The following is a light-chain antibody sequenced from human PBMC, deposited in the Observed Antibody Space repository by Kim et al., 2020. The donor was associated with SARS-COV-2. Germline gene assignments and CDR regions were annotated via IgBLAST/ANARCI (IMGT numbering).Light chain of an antibody. CDR2: AAS. CDR1: QSISDY. CDR3: QQTYTATLT. J-gene: IGKJ4*01. V-gene: IGKV1-39*01. Sequence: DIQMTQSPSPLSAFVGDRVTITCRASQSISDYLNWYQHKPGKAPNLLIYAASTLQSGVPSRFAGSGSGTDFTLTITSLQPEDFATYFCQQTYTATLTFGGGTKVDIK.